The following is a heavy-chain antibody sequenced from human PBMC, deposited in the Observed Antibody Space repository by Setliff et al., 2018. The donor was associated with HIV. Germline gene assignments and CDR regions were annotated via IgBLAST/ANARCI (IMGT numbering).Heavy chain of an antibody. V-gene: IGHV4-59*01. CDR2: IYIYNSGST. Sequence: KPSETLSLTCSVSGGSFSGYYWSWIRQPPGRGLEWIGYIYIYNSGSTNYNPSLTSRVTISVDTSRNQFSLKLTSVTAADTAIYYCARGVNFDYWGQGTQVTAPQ. D-gene: IGHD3-3*01. CDR3: ARGVNFDY. J-gene: IGHJ4*02. CDR1: GGSFSGYY.